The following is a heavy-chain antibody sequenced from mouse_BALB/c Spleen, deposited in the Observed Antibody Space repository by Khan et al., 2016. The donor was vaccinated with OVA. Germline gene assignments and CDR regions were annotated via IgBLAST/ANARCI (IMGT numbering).Heavy chain of an antibody. V-gene: IGHV1S136*01. CDR2: IYPYNDDT. D-gene: IGHD1-1*01. Sequence: VQLQQSGPELVQPGASVKMSCKASGYTFTDYVMHWVMQKPGQGLEWIGDIYPYNDDTESTERFRVKATLTLDESSTTAYMELNSLTSADSAVYYGARSATDYYTVAHWGQGTSVTVSS. CDR1: GYTFTDYV. CDR3: ARSATDYYTVAH. J-gene: IGHJ4*01.